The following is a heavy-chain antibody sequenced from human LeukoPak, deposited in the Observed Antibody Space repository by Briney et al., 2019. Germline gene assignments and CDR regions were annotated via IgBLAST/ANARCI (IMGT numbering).Heavy chain of an antibody. CDR3: ARDPLISSGYYSITKLFVFDI. V-gene: IGHV4-39*02. D-gene: IGHD3-22*01. Sequence: SETLSLTCTVSGGSISGSSYYWGWIRQPPGKGREWIGSIYYSGSTYYNPFLQRRVTISVYTSKNQLSLKLSSVTAADTAVYYCARDPLISSGYYSITKLFVFDIWGQGTMVTVSS. J-gene: IGHJ3*02. CDR1: GGSISGSSYY. CDR2: IYYSGST.